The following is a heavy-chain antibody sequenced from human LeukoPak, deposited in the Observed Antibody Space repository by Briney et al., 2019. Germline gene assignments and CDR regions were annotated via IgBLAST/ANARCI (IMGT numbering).Heavy chain of an antibody. CDR3: TKETPQMDV. CDR2: ISSSGNTV. J-gene: IGHJ6*04. CDR1: GFTFSSYE. D-gene: IGHD2-15*01. V-gene: IGHV3-48*03. Sequence: GGSLRLSCAASGFTFSSYEMNWVRPAPGQRLEWVVYISSSGNTVHYAGSVKGRFTISRDNAKNSLYLQMNRLRAEDTAVYYCTKETPQMDVWGKGTTVTVSS.